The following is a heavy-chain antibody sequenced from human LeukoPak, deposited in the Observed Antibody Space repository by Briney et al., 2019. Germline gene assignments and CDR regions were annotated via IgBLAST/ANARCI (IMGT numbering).Heavy chain of an antibody. J-gene: IGHJ4*02. D-gene: IGHD2-2*01. CDR2: IFYSGST. CDR3: ARGGYCSSTSCPYYFDY. V-gene: IGHV4-59*01. Sequence: SETLSLTCTVSGGSLSSYYRSWVRQPPGKGVEWVGYIFYSGSTNYNPSLKSRVTISVDTSKNQFSLRLSSVTAADTGVYYCARGGYCSSTSCPYYFDYWGQGTLVTVSS. CDR1: GGSLSSYY.